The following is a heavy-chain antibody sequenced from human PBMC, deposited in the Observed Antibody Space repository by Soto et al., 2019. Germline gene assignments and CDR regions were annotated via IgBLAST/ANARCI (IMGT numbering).Heavy chain of an antibody. CDR2: IYWDDDK. V-gene: IGHV2-5*02. J-gene: IGHJ6*02. D-gene: IGHD3-9*01. CDR3: AHRRDYDILTGYPRHYYYYGMDV. CDR1: GFSLRTSGVG. Sequence: SCPTLVNPTQTLTLTCTFSGFSLRTSGVGVGWIRQPPRKALQWLALIYWDDDKRYSPSLKSRLTITKDTSKNQVVLTMTNMDPVDTATYYCAHRRDYDILTGYPRHYYYYGMDVWGQGTTVTVSS.